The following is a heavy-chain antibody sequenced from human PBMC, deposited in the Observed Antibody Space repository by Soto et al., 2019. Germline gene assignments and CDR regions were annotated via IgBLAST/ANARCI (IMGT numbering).Heavy chain of an antibody. Sequence: GGSLRLSCAASGFTVSSNYMSWVRQAPGKGLEWVSVIYSGGSTYYADSVKGRFTISRDNSKNTLYLQMNSLRAEDTAVYYCARLLAGATAAFDIWGQGTMVTVSS. CDR2: IYSGGST. CDR1: GFTVSSNY. J-gene: IGHJ3*02. CDR3: ARLLAGATAAFDI. V-gene: IGHV3-53*01. D-gene: IGHD1-26*01.